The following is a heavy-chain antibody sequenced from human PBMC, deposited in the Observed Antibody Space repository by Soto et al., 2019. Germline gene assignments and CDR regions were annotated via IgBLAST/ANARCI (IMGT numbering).Heavy chain of an antibody. V-gene: IGHV4-39*01. J-gene: IGHJ4*02. Sequence: QLQLQESGPGLVKPSETLSLTCTVSGGSISSSSYYWGWIRQPPGKGLEWIGSIYYSGSTYYNPALKNRVTISVDTSKNQFSLKLSSVTAADTAVYYCARPTKPDYGIDYWGQGTLVTVSS. D-gene: IGHD4-17*01. CDR1: GGSISSSSYY. CDR3: ARPTKPDYGIDY. CDR2: IYYSGST.